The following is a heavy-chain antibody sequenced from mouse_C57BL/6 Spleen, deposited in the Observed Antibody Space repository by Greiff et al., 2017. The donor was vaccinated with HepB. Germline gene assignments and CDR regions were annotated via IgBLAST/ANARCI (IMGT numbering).Heavy chain of an antibody. V-gene: IGHV1-82*01. Sequence: VQLQQSGPELVKPGASVKISCKASGYAFSSSWMNWVKQRPGKGLEWIGRIYPGDGDTNYNGKFKGKATLTADKSSSTAYMQLSSLTSEDSAVYFCARDYGNYHFAMAYWGQGTSVTVSS. D-gene: IGHD2-1*01. CDR3: ARDYGNYHFAMAY. CDR2: IYPGDGDT. CDR1: GYAFSSSW. J-gene: IGHJ4*01.